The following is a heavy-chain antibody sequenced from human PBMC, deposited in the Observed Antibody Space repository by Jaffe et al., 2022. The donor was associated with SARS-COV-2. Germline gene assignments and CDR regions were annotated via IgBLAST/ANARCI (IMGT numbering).Heavy chain of an antibody. D-gene: IGHD2-2*01. Sequence: QVQLQESGPGLVKPSQTLSLTCTVSGGSISSGSYYWSWIRQPAGKGLEWIGRIYTSGSTNYNPSLKSRVTISVDTSKNQFSLKLSSVTAADTAVYYCARGSTPPHIVVPAAITYYYYYGMDVWGQGTTVTVSS. V-gene: IGHV4-61*02. J-gene: IGHJ6*02. CDR2: IYTSGST. CDR1: GGSISSGSYY. CDR3: ARGSTPPHIVVPAAITYYYYYGMDV.